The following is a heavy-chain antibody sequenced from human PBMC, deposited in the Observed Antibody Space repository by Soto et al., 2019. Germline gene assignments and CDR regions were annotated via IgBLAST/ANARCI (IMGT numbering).Heavy chain of an antibody. CDR2: ISYDGSNK. CDR1: GFTFSSYA. J-gene: IGHJ4*02. Sequence: GGSLRLSCAASGFTFSSYAMHWVRQAPGQGLEWVAVISYDGSNKYYADSVKGRFTISRDNSKNTLYLQMNSLRAEDTAVYYCASPLVLYSGYDWVGYWGQGTLVTVSS. CDR3: ASPLVLYSGYDWVGY. V-gene: IGHV3-30-3*01. D-gene: IGHD5-12*01.